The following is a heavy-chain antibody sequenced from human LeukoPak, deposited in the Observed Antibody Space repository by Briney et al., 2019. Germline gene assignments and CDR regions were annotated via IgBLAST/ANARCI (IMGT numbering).Heavy chain of an antibody. D-gene: IGHD6-13*01. CDR3: ARRSAATGPNAFDY. CDR1: GYSFTSYW. V-gene: IGHV5-51*03. J-gene: IGHJ4*02. CDR2: IYPGDSDT. Sequence: KPGESPKLSCKGSGYSFTSYWMGWVRQMPGKGLEWMGIIYPGDSDTRYSPSFQGQVTISADKSISTAYLQWSSLKASDTAMYYCARRSAATGPNAFDYWGQGTLVTVSS.